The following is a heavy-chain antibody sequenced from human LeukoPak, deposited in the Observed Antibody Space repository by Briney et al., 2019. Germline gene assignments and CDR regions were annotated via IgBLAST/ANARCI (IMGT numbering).Heavy chain of an antibody. CDR1: GYTFTGYY. Sequence: ASVRVSCKASGYTFTGYYMHWVRQAPGQGLEWMGWINPNSGGTNYAQKFQGRVTMTRDTSISTAYMELSRLRSDDTAVYYCARVLMTTVTSFGYWGQGTLVTVSS. V-gene: IGHV1-2*02. J-gene: IGHJ4*02. D-gene: IGHD4-17*01. CDR2: INPNSGGT. CDR3: ARVLMTTVTSFGY.